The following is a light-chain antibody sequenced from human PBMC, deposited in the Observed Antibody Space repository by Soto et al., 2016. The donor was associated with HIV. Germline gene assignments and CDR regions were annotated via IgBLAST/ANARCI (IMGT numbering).Light chain of an antibody. J-gene: IGKJ2*01. CDR3: QQSYSTRMYT. Sequence: DIQMTQSPSSLSASVGDRVTITCRASQSISSYLNWYQQKPGKAPKLLIYAASSLQSEVPSRFSGSESGTDFTLTISSLQPEDFATYYCQQSYSTRMYTFGQGTKLEIK. CDR2: AAS. V-gene: IGKV1-39*01. CDR1: QSISSY.